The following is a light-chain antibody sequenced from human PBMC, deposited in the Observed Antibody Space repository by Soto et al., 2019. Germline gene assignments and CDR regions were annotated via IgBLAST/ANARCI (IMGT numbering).Light chain of an antibody. J-gene: IGLJ1*01. Sequence: QSVLTQPPSASGSPGQSVTISCTGTSXXVGGYNYVSWYQQHPGKAPKLMISEVSKRPSGVPDRFSGSKSGNTASLTVSGLQAEDEADYYCSSYAGSNNLGVFGTGTKVTVL. CDR1: SXXVGGYNY. CDR3: SSYAGSNNLGV. V-gene: IGLV2-8*01. CDR2: EVS.